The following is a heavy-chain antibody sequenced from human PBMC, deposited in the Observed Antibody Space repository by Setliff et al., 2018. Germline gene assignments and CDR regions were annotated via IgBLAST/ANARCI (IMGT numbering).Heavy chain of an antibody. D-gene: IGHD2-2*03. CDR3: ARDGYPGTS. CDR2: ITSSGTTT. CDR1: GFTFSDYY. V-gene: IGHV3-11*01. J-gene: IGHJ5*02. Sequence: VGSLRLSCAASGFTFSDYYMSWIRQAPGKGLEWVSYITSSGTTTFYTDSVKGRFAISRDNARNSLYLQMNSLRVEDTAVYYCARDGYPGTSWGQGTQVTVSS.